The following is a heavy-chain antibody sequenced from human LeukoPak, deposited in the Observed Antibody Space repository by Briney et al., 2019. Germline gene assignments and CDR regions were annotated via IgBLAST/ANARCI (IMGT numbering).Heavy chain of an antibody. CDR2: ISGDGVGT. D-gene: IGHD3-3*01. Sequence: GGSLRLSCAASGFTFDDYAMHWVRQAPGKGLEWVSLISGDGVGTHYADSVKGRFTISRDNSKKSLYLKMNSLRTEDTAFYYCAKDNLYSDFWSGSNWFDPWGQGTLVAVSS. J-gene: IGHJ5*02. CDR3: AKDNLYSDFWSGSNWFDP. CDR1: GFTFDDYA. V-gene: IGHV3-43*02.